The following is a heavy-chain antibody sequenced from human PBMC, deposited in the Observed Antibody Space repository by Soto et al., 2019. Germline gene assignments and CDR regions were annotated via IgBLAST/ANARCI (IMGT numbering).Heavy chain of an antibody. D-gene: IGHD3-10*01. CDR2: MSGSGGST. V-gene: IGHV3-23*01. CDR1: GFTFSTYA. J-gene: IGHJ4*02. CDR3: MNLYSYGSGSYYK. Sequence: EVQLLESGGGLVQPGGSLRLSCAASGFTFSTYAMSWVRQAPGKGLEWVSGMSGSGGSTYYADSVKGRFTISRDNSKNTLYRQINSLLAEDTAVYYCMNLYSYGSGSYYKWGQGTLVTVSS.